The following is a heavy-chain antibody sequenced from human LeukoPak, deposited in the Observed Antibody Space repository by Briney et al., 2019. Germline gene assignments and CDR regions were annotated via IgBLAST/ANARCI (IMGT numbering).Heavy chain of an antibody. CDR2: IKQNGSEK. CDR3: AFSTRTDFSEWLLYYYYYYGMDV. CDR1: GCTFSSYY. J-gene: IGHJ6*02. Sequence: PGGSLTLSCAASGCTFSSYYMSWIRQPPGKGLEWVANIKQNGSEKYYVDSVKGRFTISRDNAKNSLYLQMNSLRAEDTAVYYCAFSTRTDFSEWLLYYYYYYGMDVWGQGTTVTVSS. D-gene: IGHD3-3*01. V-gene: IGHV3-7*01.